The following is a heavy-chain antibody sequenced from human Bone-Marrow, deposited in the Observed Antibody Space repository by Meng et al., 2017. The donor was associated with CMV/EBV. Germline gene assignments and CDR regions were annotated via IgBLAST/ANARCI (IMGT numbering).Heavy chain of an antibody. D-gene: IGHD3-9*01. CDR2: IYYSGTT. Sequence: QVQLQESGPGLVKPSQTLSLPCTVSGGSISSGDYYWSWIRQPPGKGLEWIGYIYYSGTTYYNPSLKSRVTISVDTSKNQFSLKLSSVTAADTAVYYCARAGYDILTGYPLNWVDPWGKGTLGTVSS. V-gene: IGHV4-30-4*08. J-gene: IGHJ5*02. CDR3: ARAGYDILTGYPLNWVDP. CDR1: GGSISSGDYY.